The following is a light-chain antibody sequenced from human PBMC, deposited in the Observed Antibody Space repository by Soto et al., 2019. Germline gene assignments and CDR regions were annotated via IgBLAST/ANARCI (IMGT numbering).Light chain of an antibody. J-gene: IGKJ1*01. CDR2: DAS. Sequence: EIVLTQSPATLSLSPGERATLSCRASQSVGSYLVWYQQKPGQSPRLLIYDASNRATGIPARFSGSGSGTDFTLTISGLEPEDFAVYYCQHRSNWPPWTFGQGTKVEIK. CDR1: QSVGSY. CDR3: QHRSNWPPWT. V-gene: IGKV3-11*01.